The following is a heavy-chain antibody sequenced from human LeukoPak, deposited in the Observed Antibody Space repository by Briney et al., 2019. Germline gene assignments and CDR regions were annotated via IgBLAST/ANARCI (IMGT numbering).Heavy chain of an antibody. CDR2: INHSGST. D-gene: IGHD6-6*01. Sequence: PSETLSLTCAVYGGSFSGYYWSWIRQPPGKGLEWIGEINHSGSTNYNPSLKSRVTISVDTSKNQFSLKLSSVTAADTAVYYCAXXSRSSSFRYYYYYMDVWGKGTTVTVSS. CDR3: AXXSRSSSFRYYYYYMDV. J-gene: IGHJ6*03. V-gene: IGHV4-34*01. CDR1: GGSFSGYY.